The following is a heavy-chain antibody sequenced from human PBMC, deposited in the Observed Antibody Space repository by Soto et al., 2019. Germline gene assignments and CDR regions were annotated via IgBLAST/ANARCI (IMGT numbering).Heavy chain of an antibody. CDR3: ARGDXAXAVSSGY. J-gene: IGHJ4*02. V-gene: IGHV3-20*04. CDR2: LNWDGDDT. Sequence: EVQLVESGGGVVRPGGSLRLSCAASGFNFDEYGMTWVRQAPGKGLEWVSGLNWDGDDTGYADSVKGRFTISRDNAKNSLYLEMNSLRAEDTALYYCARGDXAXAVSSGYWGQGTLVTVSS. CDR1: GFNFDEYG. D-gene: IGHD5-18*01.